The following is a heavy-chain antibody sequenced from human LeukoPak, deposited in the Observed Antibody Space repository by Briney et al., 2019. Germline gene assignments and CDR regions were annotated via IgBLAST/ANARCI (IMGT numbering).Heavy chain of an antibody. CDR3: ARDSSDILWSGYSQGADY. CDR1: GYTFTSYG. CDR2: SSAYNGNT. D-gene: IGHD3-3*01. J-gene: IGHJ4*02. Sequence: ASVKVSCKASGYTFTSYGISWVRQAPGQGLEWRGWSSAYNGNTNYAQKLQGRVTMTTDTSTSTAYMELRSLRSDDTAVYYCARDSSDILWSGYSQGADYWGQGTLVTVSS. V-gene: IGHV1-18*01.